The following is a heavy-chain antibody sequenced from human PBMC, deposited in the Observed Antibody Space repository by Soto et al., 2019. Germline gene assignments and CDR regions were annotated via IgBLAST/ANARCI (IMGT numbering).Heavy chain of an antibody. J-gene: IGHJ6*02. Sequence: ASVKVSCKASGYTFTSYGISWVRQAPGQGLEWMGWISAYNGNTNYAQKLQGRVTMTTDTSTSTAYMELRSLRSDDTAVYYCAREDIVVVPAAQKNYYYYGMDVWGQGTTVTVS. D-gene: IGHD2-2*01. CDR2: ISAYNGNT. V-gene: IGHV1-18*01. CDR1: GYTFTSYG. CDR3: AREDIVVVPAAQKNYYYYGMDV.